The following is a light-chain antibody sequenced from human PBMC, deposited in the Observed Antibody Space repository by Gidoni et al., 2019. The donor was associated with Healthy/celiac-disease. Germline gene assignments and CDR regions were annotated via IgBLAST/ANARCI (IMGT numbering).Light chain of an antibody. CDR2: DNN. V-gene: IGLV1-51*01. CDR3: GTWDSSLSAVV. Sequence: QSVLTPPPSLPAAPGQKVTIPCSGSSSNIGNNYVSWYQQLPGTAPKLLIYDNNKRPSGIPDRFSGSKSGTSATLGITGLQTGDEADYYCGTWDSSLSAVVFGGGTKLTVL. J-gene: IGLJ2*01. CDR1: SSNIGNNY.